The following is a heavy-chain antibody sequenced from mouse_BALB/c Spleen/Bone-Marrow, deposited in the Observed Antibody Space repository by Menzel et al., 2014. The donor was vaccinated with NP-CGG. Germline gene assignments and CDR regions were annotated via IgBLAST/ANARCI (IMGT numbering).Heavy chain of an antibody. V-gene: IGHV1-69*02. CDR3: ARSHGYYPYWYFDV. CDR1: GYTFTSYW. CDR2: IDPSDSET. Sequence: GAELVKPGAPVKLSCKASGYTFTSYWMNWVKPRPGRGLEWIGRIDPSDSETHYNQKFKDKATLTVDKSSSTAYIQLSSLTSEDSAVYYCARSHGYYPYWYFDVWGAGTTVTVSS. D-gene: IGHD2-3*01. J-gene: IGHJ1*01.